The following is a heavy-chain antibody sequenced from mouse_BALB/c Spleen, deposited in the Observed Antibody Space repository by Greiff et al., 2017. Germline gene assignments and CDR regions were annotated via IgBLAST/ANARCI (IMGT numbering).Heavy chain of an antibody. J-gene: IGHJ3*01. CDR1: GYSITSYYV. CDR2: ISYSGST. V-gene: IGHV3-2*02. CDR3: ARSAFPAWFAY. Sequence: DVKLQESGPGLVKPSQSLSLSCTVSGYSITSYYVWYWIRQLPGNILEWMGYISYSGSTSYNPSLKSRISITRDTSKNQFFLQLNSVTTEDTATYCCARSAFPAWFAYWGQGTLVTVSA.